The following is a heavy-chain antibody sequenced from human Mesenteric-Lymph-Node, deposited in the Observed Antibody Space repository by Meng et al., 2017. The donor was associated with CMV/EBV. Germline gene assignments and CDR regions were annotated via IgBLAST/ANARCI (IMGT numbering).Heavy chain of an antibody. J-gene: IGHJ6*02. Sequence: SETLSLTCTVSDDYFSNKRYYRVWIRQPPGKGLEWIGEINHSGSTNYNPSLKSRVTISVDTSKNQFSLKLSSVTAADTAVYYCASSVVLYYYYYGMDVWGQGTTVTVSS. CDR1: DDYFSNKRYY. CDR3: ASSVVLYYYYYGMDV. CDR2: INHSGST. D-gene: IGHD2-15*01. V-gene: IGHV4-39*07.